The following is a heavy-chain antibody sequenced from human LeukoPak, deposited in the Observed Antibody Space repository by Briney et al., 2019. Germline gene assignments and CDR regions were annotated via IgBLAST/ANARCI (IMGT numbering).Heavy chain of an antibody. V-gene: IGHV3-23*01. Sequence: GGSLRLSCAASGFTFSSYAMSWVRQAPGKGLEWVSVISGSGGSTYYADSVKGRFTISRDNSKNTLYLQMNSLRAEDTAVYYCARDLWVFYDSIDWGQGTLVTVSS. CDR3: ARDLWVFYDSID. CDR1: GFTFSSYA. J-gene: IGHJ1*01. D-gene: IGHD3-22*01. CDR2: ISGSGGST.